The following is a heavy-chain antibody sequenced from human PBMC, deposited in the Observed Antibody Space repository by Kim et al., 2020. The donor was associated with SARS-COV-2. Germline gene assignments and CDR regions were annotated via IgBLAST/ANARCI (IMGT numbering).Heavy chain of an antibody. V-gene: IGHV4-31*03. J-gene: IGHJ4*02. CDR3: ARDLASGIVDY. CDR2: ISYSGRT. CDR1: GDSISSADHY. Sequence: SETLSLTCSVSGDSISSADHYWNWIRQQPGKGLEWIGYISYSGRTSYIPSLKSRVSISLDTSKNQFPLRLNSVTAADTAVYYCARDLASGIVDYWGQGTLVTVSS. D-gene: IGHD3-10*01.